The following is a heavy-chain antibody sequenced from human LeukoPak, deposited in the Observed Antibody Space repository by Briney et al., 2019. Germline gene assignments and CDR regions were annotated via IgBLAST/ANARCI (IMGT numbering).Heavy chain of an antibody. CDR1: GFTFSSYT. V-gene: IGHV3-48*02. J-gene: IGHJ6*02. Sequence: PGGSLRLSCAASGFTFSSYTINWVRQAPGKGLEWVSYISSSSTTIYYADSVKGRFTISRDNAQNSLFLQMNSLRDEDTAVYYCARAAVDTFYHYYGMDVWGQGTTVTVSS. CDR3: ARAAVDTFYHYYGMDV. D-gene: IGHD6-13*01. CDR2: ISSSSTTI.